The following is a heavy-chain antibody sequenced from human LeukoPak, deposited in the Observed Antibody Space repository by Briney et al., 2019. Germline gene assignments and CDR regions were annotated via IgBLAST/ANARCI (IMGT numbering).Heavy chain of an antibody. CDR3: ARVHSGRPLGFAAFDI. Sequence: GASVKVSCKASGYTFTSYYMHWVRQAPGQGLEWMGIINPSGGSTSYAQKFQGRVTMTRDMSTSTVYMELSSLRSEDTAVYYCARVHSGRPLGFAAFDIWGQGTMVTVSS. D-gene: IGHD1-26*01. J-gene: IGHJ3*02. CDR1: GYTFTSYY. V-gene: IGHV1-46*01. CDR2: INPSGGST.